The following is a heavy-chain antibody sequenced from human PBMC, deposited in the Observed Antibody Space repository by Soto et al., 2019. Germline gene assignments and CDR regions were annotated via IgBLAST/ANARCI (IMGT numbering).Heavy chain of an antibody. CDR3: AKDRPYSSFLDY. D-gene: IGHD2-15*01. J-gene: IGHJ4*02. CDR1: GFTFSSYA. Sequence: GGSLRLSRSPSGFTFSSYAMSCVRQAPGKGLEWVSAISGSGGSTYYADSVKGRFTISRDNSKNTLYLQMNSLRAEDTAVYYCAKDRPYSSFLDYWGQGTLVTVSS. V-gene: IGHV3-23*01. CDR2: ISGSGGST.